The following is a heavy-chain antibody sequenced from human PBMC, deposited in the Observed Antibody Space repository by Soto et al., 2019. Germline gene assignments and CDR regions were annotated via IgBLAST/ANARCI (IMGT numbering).Heavy chain of an antibody. J-gene: IGHJ3*02. D-gene: IGHD2-21*01. V-gene: IGHV6-1*01. CDR2: TYYRSKWYN. CDR1: GDSVSSNSAA. Sequence: SPTLSLTCAISGDSVSSNSAAWNWIRQSPSRGLEWLGRTYYRSKWYNDYAVSVKSRITINPDTSKNQFSLQLNSVTPEDTAAYYCASALAAYLALDAFDIWGRGTMVAVSS. CDR3: ASALAAYLALDAFDI.